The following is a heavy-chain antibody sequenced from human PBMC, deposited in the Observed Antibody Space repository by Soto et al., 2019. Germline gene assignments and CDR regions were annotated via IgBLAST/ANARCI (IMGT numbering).Heavy chain of an antibody. V-gene: IGHV4-59*02. CDR2: MHYTGSS. CDR3: ATSYGNAWYTY. D-gene: IGHD6-13*01. J-gene: IGHJ4*02. CDR1: GCSVAGNY. Sequence: SETLCLTFAFSGCSVAGNYFSLIRQSPEKGLEWIGYMHYTGSSFYTPSLKSRVAMSVDKSKNEFTLQLTSVTAADTAVYYCATSYGNAWYTYWGQGIQVTVS.